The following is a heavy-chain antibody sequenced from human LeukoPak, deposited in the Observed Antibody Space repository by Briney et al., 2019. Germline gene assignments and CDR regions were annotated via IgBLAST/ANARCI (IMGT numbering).Heavy chain of an antibody. CDR3: ARDGYCSGGSCYPA. CDR1: GFTFSSYE. D-gene: IGHD2-15*01. CDR2: NSSSSSTI. J-gene: IGHJ5*02. Sequence: GGSLRLSCAASGFTFSSYEMNWVRQAPGKGLEWVSYNSSSSSTIYYADSVKGRFTISRDNAKNSLYLQMNSLRAEDTAVYYCARDGYCSGGSCYPAWGQGTLVTVSS. V-gene: IGHV3-48*03.